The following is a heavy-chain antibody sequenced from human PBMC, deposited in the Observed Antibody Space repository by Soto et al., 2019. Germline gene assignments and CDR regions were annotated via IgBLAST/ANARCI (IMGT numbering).Heavy chain of an antibody. D-gene: IGHD3-16*01. Sequence: SETLSLTCAVSGGSIISGGYSWSLIRQPPGKGLEWIGYIYHSGSTYYNPSLKSRVTISVDTSKNQFSLKLSSVTAADTAVYYCARVGGINWFDPWGQGTLVTVSS. CDR3: ARVGGINWFDP. V-gene: IGHV4-30-2*01. CDR1: GGSIISGGYS. J-gene: IGHJ5*02. CDR2: IYHSGST.